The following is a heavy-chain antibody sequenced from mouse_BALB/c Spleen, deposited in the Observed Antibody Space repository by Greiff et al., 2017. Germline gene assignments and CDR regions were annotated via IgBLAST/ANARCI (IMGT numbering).Heavy chain of an antibody. Sequence: EVMLVESGGGLVQPGGSLRLSCATSGFTFTDFYMSWVRQPPGKALEWLGFIRNKANGYTTEYSASVKGRFTISRDNSQSILYLQMNTLRAEDSATYYCARSSPYYRYDFAYWGQGTLVTVSA. V-gene: IGHV7-3*02. J-gene: IGHJ3*01. D-gene: IGHD2-14*01. CDR2: IRNKANGYTT. CDR3: ARSSPYYRYDFAY. CDR1: GFTFTDFY.